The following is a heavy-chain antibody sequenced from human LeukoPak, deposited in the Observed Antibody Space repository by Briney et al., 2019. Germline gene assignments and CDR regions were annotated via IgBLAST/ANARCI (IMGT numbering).Heavy chain of an antibody. V-gene: IGHV3-30*02. Sequence: GGSLRLSCAASGFIFSDYYMSWIRQAPGKGLEWVAFIENDGSNKYYADSVRGRFTISRDNSRNTLYMQMNSLRVEDTAVYYCAKDPARGQLGIFDYWGQGVLVTVSS. CDR3: AKDPARGQLGIFDY. CDR2: IENDGSNK. CDR1: GFIFSDYY. D-gene: IGHD6-6*01. J-gene: IGHJ4*02.